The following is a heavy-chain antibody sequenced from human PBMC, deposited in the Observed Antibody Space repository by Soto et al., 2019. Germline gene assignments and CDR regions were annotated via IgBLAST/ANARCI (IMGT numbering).Heavy chain of an antibody. V-gene: IGHV3-15*01. Sequence: GVLRLSCTVSGFTFSNAWMTWVRQAPGKGLEWVGRIKSKTDDGTTDYAAPVKGRFTISRDDSRNTLYLQMNSLKTEDTELYYCNTDSSSWAYYYYYGMDVWGQGTTVTVS. CDR3: NTDSSSWAYYYYYGMDV. J-gene: IGHJ6*02. CDR2: IKSKTDDGTT. D-gene: IGHD2-2*01. CDR1: GFTFSNAW.